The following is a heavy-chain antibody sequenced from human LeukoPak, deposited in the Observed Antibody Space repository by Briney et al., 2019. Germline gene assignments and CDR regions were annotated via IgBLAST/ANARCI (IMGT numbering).Heavy chain of an antibody. CDR2: IIPIFGTA. J-gene: IGHJ3*02. V-gene: IGHV1-69*13. Sequence: ASVKVSCKASGGTFSSYAISWVRQARGQGLEWMGGIIPIFGTANYAQKFQGRVTITADESTSTAYMELSSLRSEDTAVYYCARGMDIVVVVAAIAPAFDIWGQGTMVTVSS. CDR3: ARGMDIVVVVAAIAPAFDI. CDR1: GGTFSSYA. D-gene: IGHD2-15*01.